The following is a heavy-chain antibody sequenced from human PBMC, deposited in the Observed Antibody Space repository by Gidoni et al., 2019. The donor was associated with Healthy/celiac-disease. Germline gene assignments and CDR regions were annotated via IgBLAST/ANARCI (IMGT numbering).Heavy chain of an antibody. CDR3: ARLVEWGLLGHGAFDI. D-gene: IGHD1-26*01. Sequence: EVQLVESGGGLVKPGGSLRLSGAASGPTLSSDGSNWVRQAPGTGLEWVYSISSSSSYRYNADAVKGRFTISRDNAKNSLYLQMNSLRAEDTAVYYCARLVEWGLLGHGAFDIWGQGTMVTVSS. V-gene: IGHV3-21*01. CDR1: GPTLSSDG. CDR2: ISSSSSYR. J-gene: IGHJ3*02.